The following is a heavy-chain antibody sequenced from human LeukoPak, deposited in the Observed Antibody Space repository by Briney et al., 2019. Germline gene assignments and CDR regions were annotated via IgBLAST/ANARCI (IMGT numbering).Heavy chain of an antibody. CDR3: AKGEYHQDGIGENRFDN. J-gene: IGHJ4*02. Sequence: PGGSLRLSCAASGFTFSSYVMHWVRQAPGKGLEWVAVIWYDGTNKYYADSVNGRFTTSRDNAKNSVFLQMSSLRPEDTAVYYCAKGEYHQDGIGENRFDNWGQGALLTVSS. D-gene: IGHD5-24*01. CDR1: GFTFSSYV. V-gene: IGHV3-33*06. CDR2: IWYDGTNK.